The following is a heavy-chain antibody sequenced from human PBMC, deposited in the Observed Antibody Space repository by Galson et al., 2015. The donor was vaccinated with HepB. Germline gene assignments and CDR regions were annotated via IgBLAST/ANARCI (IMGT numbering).Heavy chain of an antibody. J-gene: IGHJ4*02. CDR2: INAGNGNT. CDR3: ARATMIVVVAPGY. D-gene: IGHD3-22*01. V-gene: IGHV1-3*01. CDR1: GSTFTSYA. Sequence: SVTVSCKASGSTFTSYAMHWVRQAPGQRLEWMGWINAGNGNTKYSQKFQGRVTITRNTSASTAYMELSSLRSEDTAVYYCARATMIVVVAPGYWGQGTLVTVSS.